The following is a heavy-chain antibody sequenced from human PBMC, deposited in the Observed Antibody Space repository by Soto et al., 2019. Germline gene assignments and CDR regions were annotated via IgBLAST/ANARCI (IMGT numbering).Heavy chain of an antibody. D-gene: IGHD6-13*01. CDR3: AKERYSSRSPDFDY. Sequence: QVQLVESGGGVVQPGRSLRLSCAASGFTFSTYGMHWVRQAPGKGLEWVAVISYDGTNKYYADSVKGQFTISRDNSKNTLYLQMNSLRAEDTAVYYCAKERYSSRSPDFDYWGQGTLVTVSS. CDR1: GFTFSTYG. V-gene: IGHV3-30*18. CDR2: ISYDGTNK. J-gene: IGHJ4*02.